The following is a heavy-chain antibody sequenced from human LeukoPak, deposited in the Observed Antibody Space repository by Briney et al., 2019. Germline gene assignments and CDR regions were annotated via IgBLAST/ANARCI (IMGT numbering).Heavy chain of an antibody. V-gene: IGHV3-9*01. CDR2: ISWNSGSI. D-gene: IGHD5-18*01. CDR3: AKERNPQDTAMVTDAFDI. CDR1: GFTFGDYA. Sequence: GRSLRLSCAASGFTFGDYAMHWVRQAPGKGLEWVSGISWNSGSIGYADSVKGRFTISRDNAKNSLYLQMNSLRAEDTALYYCAKERNPQDTAMVTDAFDIWGQGTMVTVSS. J-gene: IGHJ3*02.